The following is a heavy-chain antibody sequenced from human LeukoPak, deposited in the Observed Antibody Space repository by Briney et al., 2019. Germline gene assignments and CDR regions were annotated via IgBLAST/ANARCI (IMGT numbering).Heavy chain of an antibody. CDR2: INHSGST. CDR3: ARRGGGYCSSTSCYTPYYYYYMDV. Sequence: SETLSLTCAVYGGSFSGYYWSWIRQPPGKGLEWIGEINHSGSTNYNPSLKSRVTISVDTSKNQFSLELSSVTAADTAVYYCARRGGGYCSSTSCYTPYYYYYMDVWGKGTTVTVSS. V-gene: IGHV4-34*01. CDR1: GGSFSGYY. J-gene: IGHJ6*03. D-gene: IGHD2-2*02.